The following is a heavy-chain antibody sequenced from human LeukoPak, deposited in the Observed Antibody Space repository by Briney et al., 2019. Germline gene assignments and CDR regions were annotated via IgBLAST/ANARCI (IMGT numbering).Heavy chain of an antibody. CDR1: GYTFTGYR. CDR3: ARAGSYTRFGYFGLDV. V-gene: IGHV1-2*02. Sequence: ASVKVSCKASGYTFTGYRIHWVRQAPGQGLEWMGWIDPNSGGAKLAQKFQVRVTMTSDTSVSTVYMELTGLTFDDAALFYCARAGSYTRFGYFGLDVWGQGTTVTVSS. CDR2: IDPNSGGA. J-gene: IGHJ6*02. D-gene: IGHD1-26*01.